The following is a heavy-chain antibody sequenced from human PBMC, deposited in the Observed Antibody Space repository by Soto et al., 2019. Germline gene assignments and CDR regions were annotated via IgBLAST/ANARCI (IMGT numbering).Heavy chain of an antibody. J-gene: IGHJ5*02. Sequence: QVQLQESGPGLVKPSQTLSLTCTVSGGSISSGGYYWSWIRQHPGKGLEWIGYIYYSGSTYYNPSLKSRVTISVDTSKNQFSLKLGSVTAADTAVYYCNRMVRGNNAVWFDPWGQGTLVTVSS. CDR3: NRMVRGNNAVWFDP. D-gene: IGHD3-10*01. CDR2: IYYSGST. CDR1: GGSISSGGYY. V-gene: IGHV4-31*03.